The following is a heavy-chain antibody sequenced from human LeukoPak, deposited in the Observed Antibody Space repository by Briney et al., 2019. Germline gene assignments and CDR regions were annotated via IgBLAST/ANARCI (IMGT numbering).Heavy chain of an antibody. Sequence: GGSLSLSCAGSGFTVSSNYMSWVRQAPGKGLEWVSVIYSGGSTYYADSVKGRFTISRDNSKNTLYLQMHSLRAEDTAVYYCAREPVAYCGGDCYSGGYFDLWGRGTLVTVSS. CDR1: GFTVSSNY. CDR3: AREPVAYCGGDCYSGGYFDL. V-gene: IGHV3-53*01. J-gene: IGHJ2*01. CDR2: IYSGGST. D-gene: IGHD2-21*02.